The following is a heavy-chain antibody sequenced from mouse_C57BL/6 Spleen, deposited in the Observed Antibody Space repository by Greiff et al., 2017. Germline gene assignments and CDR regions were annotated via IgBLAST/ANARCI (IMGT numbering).Heavy chain of an antibody. D-gene: IGHD2-4*01. J-gene: IGHJ2*01. CDR2: IYPRSGNT. V-gene: IGHV1-81*01. CDR1: GYTFTSYG. Sequence: VQLKQSGAELARPGASVKLSCKASGYTFTSYGISWVKQRTGQGLEWIGEIYPRSGNTYYNEKFKGKATLTADKSSSTAYMELRSLTSEDSAVYFCARAYYDCDYWGQGTTLTVSS. CDR3: ARAYYDCDY.